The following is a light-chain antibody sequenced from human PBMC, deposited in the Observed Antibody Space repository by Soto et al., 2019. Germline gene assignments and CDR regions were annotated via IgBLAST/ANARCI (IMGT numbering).Light chain of an antibody. CDR3: TSYAGSTVYV. J-gene: IGLJ1*01. CDR1: SSDVGGYNY. CDR2: EVN. Sequence: QSALTQPPSASGSPGQSVTISCTGTSSDVGGYNYVSWYQQHPGTAPKLMIFEVNKRPSGVPDRFSGSKSGNTASLTVSGLRAEDEADYYCTSYAGSTVYVFGTGTKLTVL. V-gene: IGLV2-8*01.